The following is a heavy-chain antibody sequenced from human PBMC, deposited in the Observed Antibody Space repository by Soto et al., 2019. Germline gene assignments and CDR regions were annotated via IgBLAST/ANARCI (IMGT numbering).Heavy chain of an antibody. CDR2: IYYSGST. J-gene: IGHJ3*02. D-gene: IGHD3-22*01. CDR1: GGSISSGGYY. V-gene: IGHV4-31*03. CDR3: ARDGRRYYYDSSGKKDAFDI. Sequence: PSETLSLTCTVSGGSISSGGYYWSWIRQHPGKGLEWIGYIYYSGSTYYNPSLKSRVTISVDTSKNQFSLKLSSVTAADTAVYYCARDGRRYYYDSSGKKDAFDIWGQGTMVTVSS.